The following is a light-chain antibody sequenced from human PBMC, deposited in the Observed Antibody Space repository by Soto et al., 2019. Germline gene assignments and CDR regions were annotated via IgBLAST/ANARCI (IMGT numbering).Light chain of an antibody. CDR2: GAS. J-gene: IGKJ1*01. CDR1: QSVSSN. Sequence: EIVKTKSPDPLSVSPGERATLSCRASQSVSSNLAWYQQKPGQAPRLLIYGASTRATGIPARFSGSGSGTEFTLTISSLQSEDFAVYYCKQYNNWPRTFGQ. CDR3: KQYNNWPRT. V-gene: IGKV3-15*01.